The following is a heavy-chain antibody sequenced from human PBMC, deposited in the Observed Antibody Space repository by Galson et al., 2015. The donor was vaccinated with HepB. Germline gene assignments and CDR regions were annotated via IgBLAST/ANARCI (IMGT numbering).Heavy chain of an antibody. D-gene: IGHD3-16*01. V-gene: IGHV3-74*01. Sequence: SLRLSCAASGLSFSSYRMHWVRQAPGKGLVWVSRIKSDGSNTTYADSVKGRFTISRDNAKNTLYLQMNSLRAEDTAVYCCAREPRFYYGMDVWGQGTTVTVSS. CDR3: AREPRFYYGMDV. CDR1: GLSFSSYR. J-gene: IGHJ6*02. CDR2: IKSDGSNT.